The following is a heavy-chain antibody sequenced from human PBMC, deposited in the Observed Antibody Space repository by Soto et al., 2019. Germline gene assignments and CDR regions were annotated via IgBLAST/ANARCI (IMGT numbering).Heavy chain of an antibody. CDR2: ISSSSSYI. CDR1: GFTFSSYS. V-gene: IGHV3-21*01. D-gene: IGHD2-15*01. CDR3: ARVAVVAATNPEDS. J-gene: IGHJ4*02. Sequence: PGGSLRLSCAASGFTFSSYSMNWVRQAPGKGLEWVSSISSSSSYIYYADSVKGRFTISRDNAKNSLYLQMNSLRAEETAVYYCARVAVVAATNPEDSWGQGTLVTVSS.